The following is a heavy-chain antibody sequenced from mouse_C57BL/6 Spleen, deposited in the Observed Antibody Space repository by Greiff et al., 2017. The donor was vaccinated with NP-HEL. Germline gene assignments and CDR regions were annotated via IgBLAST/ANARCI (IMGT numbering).Heavy chain of an antibody. V-gene: IGHV1-82*01. CDR3: ARQDYSNYPFDY. Sequence: QVQLQQSGPELVKPGDSVKISCKASGYAFSSSWMNWVKQRPGKGLEWIGRIYPGDGDTNYNGKFKGKATLTADKSSSTAYMQLSSLTSEDSAVYCCARQDYSNYPFDYWGQGPTLTVSS. CDR1: GYAFSSSW. CDR2: IYPGDGDT. J-gene: IGHJ2*01. D-gene: IGHD2-5*01.